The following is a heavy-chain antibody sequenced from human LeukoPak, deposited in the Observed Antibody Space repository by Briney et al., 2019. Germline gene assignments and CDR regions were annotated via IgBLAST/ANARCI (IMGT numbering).Heavy chain of an antibody. CDR3: ARDRSSGWSYGMDV. D-gene: IGHD6-19*01. CDR2: ISSSGSTI. V-gene: IGHV3-11*01. CDR1: GFTFSDYY. Sequence: GGSLRLSCAASGFTFSDYYMSWIRQAPGKGLEWVSYISSSGSTIYYADSVKGRFTISRDNAKNSLYLQTNSLRAEDTAVYYCARDRSSGWSYGMDVWGQGTTVTVSS. J-gene: IGHJ6*02.